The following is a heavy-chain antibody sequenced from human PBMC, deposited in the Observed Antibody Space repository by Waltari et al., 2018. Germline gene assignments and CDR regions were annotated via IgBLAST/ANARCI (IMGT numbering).Heavy chain of an antibody. CDR3: AGTMTAFMDS. Sequence: QVQLVESGGGLVHPGKSLRSSCRVPGTRSRASVLHWIRQAPGKGLEWLASISHGGDIKFYTADVKGRFTIGRDTTKKMLVLQMNNLRRNDTGVYFCAGTMTAFMDSWGQGTLVTVA. D-gene: IGHD2-21*02. CDR1: GTRSRASV. CDR2: ISHGGDIK. J-gene: IGHJ4*02. V-gene: IGHV3-30*07.